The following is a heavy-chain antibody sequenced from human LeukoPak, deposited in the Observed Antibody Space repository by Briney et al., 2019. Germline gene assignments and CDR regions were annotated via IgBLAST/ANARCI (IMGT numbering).Heavy chain of an antibody. CDR2: IYPGDSDT. CDR3: ARLTYYYGSGSYWPGYFDY. CDR1: GYSFTSYW. V-gene: IGHV5-51*01. D-gene: IGHD3-10*01. J-gene: IGHJ4*02. Sequence: GESLKISCKGSGYSFTSYWIGWVRQMPGKGLEWMGIIYPGDSDTRYSPSFQGQVTISVDKSISTAYLQWSSLKASDTDMYYCARLTYYYGSGSYWPGYFDYWGQGTLVTVSS.